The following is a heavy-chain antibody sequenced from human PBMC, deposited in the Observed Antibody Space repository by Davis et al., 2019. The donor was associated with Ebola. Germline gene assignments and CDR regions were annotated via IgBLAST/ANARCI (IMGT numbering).Heavy chain of an antibody. CDR2: ISYDGSNK. V-gene: IGHV3-30*18. CDR3: AKLPQSPHLDLWELPIDAFDI. Sequence: GESLKISCAASGFTFSSYGMHWVRQAPGKGLEWVAVISYDGSNKYYADSVKGRFTISRDNSKNTLYLQMNSLRAEDTAVYYCAKLPQSPHLDLWELPIDAFDIWGQGTMVTVSS. CDR1: GFTFSSYG. D-gene: IGHD1-26*01. J-gene: IGHJ3*02.